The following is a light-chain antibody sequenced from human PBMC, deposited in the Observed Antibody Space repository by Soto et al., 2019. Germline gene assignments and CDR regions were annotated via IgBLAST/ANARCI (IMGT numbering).Light chain of an antibody. CDR1: TSDIGTYNY. J-gene: IGLJ2*01. V-gene: IGLV2-14*01. CDR2: EVT. CDR3: ATWDDSLPAV. Sequence: QSALTQPASVSGSPGQSITISCTGTTSDIGTYNYVSWYQQYPGKAPKLLIYEVTNRPSGVSDRFSGSKSGNTASLTISGLQAEDEADYYCATWDDSLPAVFGGGTKLTVL.